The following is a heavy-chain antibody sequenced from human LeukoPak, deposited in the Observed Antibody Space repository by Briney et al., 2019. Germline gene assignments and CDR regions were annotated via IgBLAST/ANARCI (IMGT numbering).Heavy chain of an antibody. CDR2: IYTSGST. CDR3: ARENSGSYREFDH. D-gene: IGHD1-26*01. V-gene: IGHV4-4*07. J-gene: IGHJ4*02. Sequence: SETLSLTCTVSGGSISSYDWSWIRQPPGKGLEWMGRIYTSGSTTYNASLKSRVIMSVDTPKHQFSLTLSSVPAADTAVCKCARENSGSYREFDHSRQGTLLTVSS. CDR1: GGSISSYD.